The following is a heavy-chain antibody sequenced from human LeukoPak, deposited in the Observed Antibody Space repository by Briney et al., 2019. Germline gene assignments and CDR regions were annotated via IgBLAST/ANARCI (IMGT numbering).Heavy chain of an antibody. CDR3: ASLAITIFGAFDI. V-gene: IGHV4-4*02. CDR2: IYHSGST. Sequence: SETLSLTCAVSGGSISSSNWWSWVRQPPVKGLEWIGEIYHSGSTNYNPSLKSRVTISVDKSKNQFSLKLSSVTAADTAVYYCASLAITIFGAFDIWGQGTMVTVSS. J-gene: IGHJ3*02. CDR1: GGSISSSNW. D-gene: IGHD3-9*01.